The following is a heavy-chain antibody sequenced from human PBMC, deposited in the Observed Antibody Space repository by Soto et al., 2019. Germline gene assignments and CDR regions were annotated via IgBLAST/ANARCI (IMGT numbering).Heavy chain of an antibody. CDR1: GGSISSGDYS. J-gene: IGHJ4*02. CDR2: IYLIGST. Sequence: SETLSLTCAVSGGSISSGDYSWSWIRQPPGKGLEWIGYIYLIGSTYYSPSLKSRVTISIDRSKNQFSLNLSSVTAADTAVYYCATYMVRGVSRLNYFDYWGQGTLVTVSS. D-gene: IGHD3-10*01. V-gene: IGHV4-30-2*01. CDR3: ATYMVRGVSRLNYFDY.